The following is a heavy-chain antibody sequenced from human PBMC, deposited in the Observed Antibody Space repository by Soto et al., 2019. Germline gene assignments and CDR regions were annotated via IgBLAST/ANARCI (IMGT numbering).Heavy chain of an antibody. CDR3: AKGPSYSGAYFPFGY. CDR1: GCMFSSYG. J-gene: IGHJ4*02. CDR2: ISGSGGST. D-gene: IGHD1-26*01. V-gene: IGHV3-23*01. Sequence: GGSLRLSCAASGCMFSSYGMSWVRQSPGKGLEWVSSISGSGGSTYYADPVKGRFTISRDNSKSTLYLQMSSLRAEDTAVYSCAKGPSYSGAYFPFGYWGQGTLVTVSS.